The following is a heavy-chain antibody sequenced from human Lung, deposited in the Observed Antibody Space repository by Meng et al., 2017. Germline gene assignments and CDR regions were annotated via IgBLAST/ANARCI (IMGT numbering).Heavy chain of an antibody. J-gene: IGHJ4*02. Sequence: VPLQQWGAGLWNPSETLSLTCVVSGGSFSDYYWSWIRQPPGKGLEWIGEINHSGSTNYNPSLESRATISVDTSQNNLSLKLSSVTAADSAVYYCARGPTTMAHDFDYWGQGTLVTVSS. V-gene: IGHV4-34*01. CDR1: GGSFSDYY. CDR2: INHSGST. D-gene: IGHD4-11*01. CDR3: ARGPTTMAHDFDY.